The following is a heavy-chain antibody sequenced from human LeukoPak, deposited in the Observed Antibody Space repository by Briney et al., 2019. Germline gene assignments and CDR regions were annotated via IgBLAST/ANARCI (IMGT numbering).Heavy chain of an antibody. Sequence: ASVKVSCKASGYTFTSYGISWVRQAPGQGLEWMGWISAYNGNTNYAQKLQGRVSMTTDTSTSTAYMELRSLRSDDTAVYYCARDTYYYDSSGQYHDAFDIWGQGTMVTVSS. CDR1: GYTFTSYG. CDR3: ARDTYYYDSSGQYHDAFDI. CDR2: ISAYNGNT. D-gene: IGHD3-22*01. J-gene: IGHJ3*02. V-gene: IGHV1-18*01.